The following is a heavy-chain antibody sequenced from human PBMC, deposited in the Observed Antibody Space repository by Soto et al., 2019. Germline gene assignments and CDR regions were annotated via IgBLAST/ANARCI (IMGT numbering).Heavy chain of an antibody. D-gene: IGHD2-21*02. V-gene: IGHV3-21*06. J-gene: IGHJ5*02. Sequence: DVQLVESGGGLVKPGGSLRPSCAASGFSFRSHALNWVRQAPGRGLGGVSSISSTSSYIHHAASVKGRVTISRDNAKSSLYLQLDGLRVDDTGVYYCVRDGRLQLQGEFFDHWGQGILVTVSS. CDR2: ISSTSSYI. CDR3: VRDGRLQLQGEFFDH. CDR1: GFSFRSHA.